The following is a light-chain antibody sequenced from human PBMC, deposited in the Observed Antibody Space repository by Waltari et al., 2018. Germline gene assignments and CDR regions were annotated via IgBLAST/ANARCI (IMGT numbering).Light chain of an antibody. CDR3: LSRYNSGNHGV. CDR2: GGN. J-gene: IGLJ3*02. CDR1: SLRSYY. V-gene: IGLV3-19*01. Sequence: SSQLTQDPAVSVALGQTVRITCQGDSLRSYYASWYRKKPGQVPLLVMYGGNRRPSGFPDRFSGSRSGKTAALTITGAQAEDEADYYCLSRYNSGNHGVFAGGTKVTVL.